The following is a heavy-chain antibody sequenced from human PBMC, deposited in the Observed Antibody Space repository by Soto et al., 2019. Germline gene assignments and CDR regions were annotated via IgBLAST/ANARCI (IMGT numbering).Heavy chain of an antibody. CDR1: GFTFDDYA. Sequence: SLRLSCAASGFTFDDYAMHWVRQAPGKGLEWVSGISWNSGSIGYADSVKGRFTISRDNAKNSLYLQMNSLRAEDTALYYCAKDDEYQLLKGAFDIWGQGTMVTVSS. J-gene: IGHJ3*02. CDR3: AKDDEYQLLKGAFDI. V-gene: IGHV3-9*01. CDR2: ISWNSGSI. D-gene: IGHD2-2*01.